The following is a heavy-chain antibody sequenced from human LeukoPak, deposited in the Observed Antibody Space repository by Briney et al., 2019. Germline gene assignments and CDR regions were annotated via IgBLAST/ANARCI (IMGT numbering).Heavy chain of an antibody. CDR1: RYTFSSSD. CDR3: ARGTLAIFGVVHAPLFDY. V-gene: IGHV1-8*01. Sequence: ASVKVSCKASRYTFSSSDINWVRQAAGQGFEWMGWMSPTSGNTGYAQNFQGRVTMTRDTSISTAYMELTSLRSEDTAVYYCARGTLAIFGVVHAPLFDYWGQGTLVTVSS. D-gene: IGHD3-3*01. J-gene: IGHJ4*02. CDR2: MSPTSGNT.